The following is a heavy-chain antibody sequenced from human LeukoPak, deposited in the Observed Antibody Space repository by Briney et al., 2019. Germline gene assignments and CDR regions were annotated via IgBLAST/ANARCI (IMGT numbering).Heavy chain of an antibody. D-gene: IGHD3-22*01. J-gene: IGHJ4*02. CDR2: IWHDGSND. CDR1: GFIFSSYG. V-gene: IGHV3-33*06. Sequence: GGSLRLSCAASGFIFSSYGMHWVRQAPGKGLEWVARIWHDGSNDDYADSVKGRFTISRDNSKNTLYLQMNGLRAEDTAIYYCAKVTGDYYDTSGAFDYWGQGTLVTVSS. CDR3: AKVTGDYYDTSGAFDY.